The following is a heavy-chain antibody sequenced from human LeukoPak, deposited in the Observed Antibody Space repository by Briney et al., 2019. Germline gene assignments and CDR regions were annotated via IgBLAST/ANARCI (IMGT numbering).Heavy chain of an antibody. Sequence: GRSLRLSCAASGFTFSSYGMHWVRQAPGKGLEWVAVISYDGGNKYYADSVKGRFTISRDNSKNTLYLQMNSLRAEDTAVYYCARVERYCSGTSCYSQDYFDYWGQGTLVTVSS. D-gene: IGHD2-2*01. CDR2: ISYDGGNK. V-gene: IGHV3-30*03. CDR3: ARVERYCSGTSCYSQDYFDY. CDR1: GFTFSSYG. J-gene: IGHJ4*02.